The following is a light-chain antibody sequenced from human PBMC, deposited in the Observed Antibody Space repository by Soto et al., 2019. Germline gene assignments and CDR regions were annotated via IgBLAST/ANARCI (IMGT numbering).Light chain of an antibody. Sequence: QSALTQPPSASGSPGQSVPISCTGAGTDIGQYNYVSWYQQHPGKAPKLLIHHVSRRPSGVPARFSGSKSGNTASLTVSGLQTEDEADYYCSSYGGFNNVLFGGGTKLTVL. CDR1: GTDIGQYNY. CDR2: HVS. V-gene: IGLV2-8*01. CDR3: SSYGGFNNVL. J-gene: IGLJ2*01.